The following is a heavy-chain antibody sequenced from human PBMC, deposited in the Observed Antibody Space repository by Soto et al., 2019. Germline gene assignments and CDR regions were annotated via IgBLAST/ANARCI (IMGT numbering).Heavy chain of an antibody. CDR1: GGTFSSYA. D-gene: IGHD6-13*01. CDR3: ARGGPYSSTGDWFDP. J-gene: IGHJ5*02. CDR2: IIPIFGTA. V-gene: IGHV1-69*13. Sequence: SVKVSCKASGGTFSSYAISWVRQAPGQGLEWMGGIIPIFGTANYAQKFQGRVTITADESTSTAYMELSSLRSEDTAVYYCARGGPYSSTGDWFDPWGQGTLVTVSS.